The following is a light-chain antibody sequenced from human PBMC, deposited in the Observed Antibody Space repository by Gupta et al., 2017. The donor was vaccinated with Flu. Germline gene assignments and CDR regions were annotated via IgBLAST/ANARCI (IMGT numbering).Light chain of an antibody. V-gene: IGKV3-11*01. CDR3: QQRTNWSFT. CDR1: QSVISN. Sequence: EIVLTQSPATLSLSPGERATLSCRASQSVISNLAWYQQKPGQAPRLLIYDASNRATGIPARFSGSGSGTDFTLTISSLEPEDFAVYYCQQRTNWSFTFGPGTKVDIK. J-gene: IGKJ3*01. CDR2: DAS.